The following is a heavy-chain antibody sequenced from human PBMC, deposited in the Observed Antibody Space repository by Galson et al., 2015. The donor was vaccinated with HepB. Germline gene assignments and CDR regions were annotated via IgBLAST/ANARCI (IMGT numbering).Heavy chain of an antibody. J-gene: IGHJ3*02. CDR3: VKRGPNDGGAFDI. V-gene: IGHV3-11*03. CDR2: ISSSSSYT. D-gene: IGHD3-16*01. CDR1: GFTFSDYY. Sequence: SLRLSCAASGFTFSDYYMSWIRQAPGKGLEWVSYISSSSSYTNYADSAKGRFTISRDNSKNTLHIQMNSLRAEDTALYYCVKRGPNDGGAFDIWGQGTMVTVSS.